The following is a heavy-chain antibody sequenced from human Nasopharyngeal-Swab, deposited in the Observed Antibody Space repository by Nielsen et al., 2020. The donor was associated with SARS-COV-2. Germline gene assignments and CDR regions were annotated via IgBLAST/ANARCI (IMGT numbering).Heavy chain of an antibody. D-gene: IGHD2-8*01. CDR2: IYYSGST. Sequence: SETLSLTCTVFGGSISTYYWSWIRQAPGKGLEWIGYIYYSGSTNYNPSLRSRVTISIDTSKKHFSLELTSLTAADTAVYYCARMVYADYWGQGILVTVSS. CDR3: ARMVYADY. CDR1: GGSISTYY. J-gene: IGHJ4*02. V-gene: IGHV4-59*01.